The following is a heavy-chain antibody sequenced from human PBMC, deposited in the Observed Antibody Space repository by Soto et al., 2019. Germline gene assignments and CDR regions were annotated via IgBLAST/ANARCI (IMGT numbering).Heavy chain of an antibody. CDR1: GYSFTSYW. CDR2: IYPGDSDT. Sequence: GESLKISCKGSGYSFTSYWIGWVRQMPGKGLEWMGIIYPGDSDTRYSTSLKTRLTISKDTSKNQVVLTMTNMDPVDTATYYCARNCGSYHYYYGMDVWGQGTTVTVSS. D-gene: IGHD1-26*01. J-gene: IGHJ6*02. V-gene: IGHV5-51*01. CDR3: ARNCGSYHYYYGMDV.